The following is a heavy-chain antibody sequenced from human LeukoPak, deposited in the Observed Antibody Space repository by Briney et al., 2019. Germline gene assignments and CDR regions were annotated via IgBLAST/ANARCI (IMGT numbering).Heavy chain of an antibody. CDR3: ARDNKMWELPNLRH. CDR1: GYTFTGYY. D-gene: IGHD1-26*01. V-gene: IGHV1-2*02. CDR2: INPNSGGT. J-gene: IGHJ4*02. Sequence: ASVKVSCKASGYTFTGYYIHWLRQAPGQGLEWMGWINPNSGGTNYSQKFQGRVTLTRDTSISTAYMDLTRLRSDDTAVYYCARDNKMWELPNLRHWGQGALVTVSS.